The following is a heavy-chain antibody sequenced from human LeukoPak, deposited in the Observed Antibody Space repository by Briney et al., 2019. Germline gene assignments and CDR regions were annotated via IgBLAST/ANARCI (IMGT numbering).Heavy chain of an antibody. D-gene: IGHD1-1*01. CDR1: GGSISSYY. CDR2: IYYSGSN. V-gene: IGHV4-59*01. CDR3: ARATTGTTNWFDP. Sequence: SETLSLTCTVSGGSISSYYWSWIRQPPGKGLEWIGYIYYSGSNNYNPSLKSRVTISVDTSKNQYSLKLSSVTAADTAVYYCARATTGTTNWFDPWGQGTLVTVSS. J-gene: IGHJ5*02.